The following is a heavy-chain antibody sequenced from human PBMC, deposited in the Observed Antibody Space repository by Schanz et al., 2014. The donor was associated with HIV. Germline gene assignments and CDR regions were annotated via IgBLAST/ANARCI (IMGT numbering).Heavy chain of an antibody. CDR3: AREDWSLPD. J-gene: IGHJ4*02. D-gene: IGHD3-3*01. Sequence: EVQLVESGGGLVQSGGSLRLSCVASGFTFSNYFMTWVRQAPGKGLEWVAHIKSDGSAQDYVDSVKGRFTISRDNARNSVFLQMTSLRADDTAVYYCAREDWSLPDWGQGTLVTVSS. CDR2: IKSDGSAQ. V-gene: IGHV3-7*01. CDR1: GFTFSNYF.